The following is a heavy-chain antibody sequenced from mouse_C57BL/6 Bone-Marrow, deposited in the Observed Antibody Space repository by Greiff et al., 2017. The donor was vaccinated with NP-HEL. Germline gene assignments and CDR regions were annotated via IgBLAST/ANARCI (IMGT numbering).Heavy chain of an antibody. CDR2: IYPGVGDT. J-gene: IGHJ4*01. CDR1: GSAFSGYW. V-gene: IGHV1-80*01. CDR3: ARGDDGSSRFGYAMDY. D-gene: IGHD1-1*01. Sequence: QVQLQQSGAELVKPGASVQISCTASGSAFSGYWMNWVKERPGKGLEWIGQIYPGVGDTKSHGTFKGKATLTADKYSSTAYMQVSSLTSEDSAVYFCARGDDGSSRFGYAMDYWGQGTSVTVSS.